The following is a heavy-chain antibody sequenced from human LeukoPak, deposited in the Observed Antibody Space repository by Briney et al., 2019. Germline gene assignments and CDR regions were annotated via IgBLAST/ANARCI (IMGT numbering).Heavy chain of an antibody. V-gene: IGHV3-33*01. CDR2: IWYNGSNK. CDR1: GFTFSTYG. D-gene: IGHD1-1*01. J-gene: IGHJ2*01. Sequence: GRSLRLSCAASGFTFSTYGMLWVRQAPGKGLEWVAIIWYNGSNKYYADSVKGRFTISRDNSKNTLSLQMNSLRAEDTAVYYCARSILNWDDWYFDLWGRGTLVTVSS. CDR3: ARSILNWDDWYFDL.